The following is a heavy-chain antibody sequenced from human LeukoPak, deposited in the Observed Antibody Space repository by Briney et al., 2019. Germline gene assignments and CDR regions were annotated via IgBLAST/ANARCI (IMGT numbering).Heavy chain of an antibody. Sequence: GESLKISXKGSGYSFTSYWIGWVRQKPGKGLEWTGIIYPGDSDTRYSPSFQGQVTISADKSISTAYLQWSSLKASDTAMYYCARRPVTTDFVWFDPWGQGTLVTVSS. CDR1: GYSFTSYW. J-gene: IGHJ5*02. D-gene: IGHD4-17*01. CDR2: IYPGDSDT. V-gene: IGHV5-51*01. CDR3: ARRPVTTDFVWFDP.